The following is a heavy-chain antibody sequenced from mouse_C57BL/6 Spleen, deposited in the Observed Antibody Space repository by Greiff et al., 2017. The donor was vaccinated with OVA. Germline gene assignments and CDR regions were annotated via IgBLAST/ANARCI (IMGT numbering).Heavy chain of an antibody. CDR2: IYPGDGDT. CDR1: GYAFSSYW. Sequence: VQLQQSGAELVKPGASVKISCKASGYAFSSYWMNWVKQRPGKGLEWIGQIYPGDGDTNYNGKFKGKATLTADKSSSTAYMQLSSLTSEDSAVYFCAREDSRYYAMDYWGQGTSVTVSS. D-gene: IGHD1-1*01. V-gene: IGHV1-80*01. J-gene: IGHJ4*01. CDR3: AREDSRYYAMDY.